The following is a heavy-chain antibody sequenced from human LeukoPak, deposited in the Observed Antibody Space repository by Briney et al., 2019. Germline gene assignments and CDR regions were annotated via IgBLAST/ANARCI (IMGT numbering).Heavy chain of an antibody. D-gene: IGHD6-13*01. CDR1: GFTLRYNY. CDR3: ARGYSYSWYGDN. V-gene: IGHV3-66*01. J-gene: IGHJ4*02. CDR2: IDSGGNT. Sequence: GGSLRLTCAASGFTLRYNYMTWVRQAPGKGLEWVSFIDSGGNTNYADSVRGRFSISRDMSKNTLSLQMNNLRAEDTAVYYCARGYSYSWYGDNWGQGTLVTVSS.